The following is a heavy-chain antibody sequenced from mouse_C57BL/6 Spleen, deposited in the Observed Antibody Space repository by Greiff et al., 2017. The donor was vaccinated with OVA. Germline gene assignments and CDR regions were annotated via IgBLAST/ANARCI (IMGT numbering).Heavy chain of an antibody. V-gene: IGHV1-50*01. CDR3: ARSLYY. CDR2: IDPSDSYT. Sequence: QVQLQQSGAELVKPGASVKLSCKASGYTFTSYWMQWVKQRPGQGLEWIGEIDPSDSYTNYNQKFKGKATLTVDTSSSTAYMQLSSLTFEDSAVYYCARSLYYWGQGTTLTVSS. J-gene: IGHJ2*01. CDR1: GYTFTSYW.